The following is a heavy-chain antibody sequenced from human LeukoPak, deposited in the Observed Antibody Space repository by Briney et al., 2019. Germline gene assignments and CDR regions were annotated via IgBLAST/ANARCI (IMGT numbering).Heavy chain of an antibody. J-gene: IGHJ4*02. CDR2: TSYDGSNK. D-gene: IGHD3-10*01. CDR1: GFTFSSYA. V-gene: IGHV3-30*04. Sequence: GGSLRLSCAASGFTFSSYAMHWVRQAPGKGLEWVAVTSYDGSNKYYADSVKGRFTISRDNSKNTLYLQMNSLRAEDTAVYYCARGPYYYGSGIRSWGQGTLVTVSS. CDR3: ARGPYYYGSGIRS.